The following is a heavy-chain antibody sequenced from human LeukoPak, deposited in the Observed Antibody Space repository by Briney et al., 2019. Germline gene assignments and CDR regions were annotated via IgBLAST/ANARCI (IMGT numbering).Heavy chain of an antibody. CDR3: AGSIAARPVGRAFDI. J-gene: IGHJ3*02. CDR2: ISYDGSNK. D-gene: IGHD6-6*01. Sequence: GGSLRLSCAASGFTFSSYAMHWVRQAPGKGLEWVAVISYDGSNKYYADSVKGRFTISRDNSKNTLYLQMNSLRAEDTAVYYCAGSIAARPVGRAFDIWGQGTMVTVSS. V-gene: IGHV3-30-3*01. CDR1: GFTFSSYA.